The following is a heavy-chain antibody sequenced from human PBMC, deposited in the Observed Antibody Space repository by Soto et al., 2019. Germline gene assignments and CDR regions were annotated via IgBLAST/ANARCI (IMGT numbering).Heavy chain of an antibody. D-gene: IGHD3-3*01. CDR1: GGSISSYY. V-gene: IGHV4-4*07. Sequence: QVQLQESGPGLVKPSETLSLTCTVSGGSISSYYWSWIRQPAGKGLEWIGRIYTSGSTNYNPSLKSRVTMSVDTSKNQFSLKLSSVTAADTAVYYCARVAYDFWSGLEQYYYYGVDVWGQGTTVTVSS. CDR3: ARVAYDFWSGLEQYYYYGVDV. J-gene: IGHJ6*02. CDR2: IYTSGST.